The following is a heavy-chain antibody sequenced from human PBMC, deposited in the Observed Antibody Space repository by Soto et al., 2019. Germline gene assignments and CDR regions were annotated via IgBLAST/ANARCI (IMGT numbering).Heavy chain of an antibody. V-gene: IGHV5-51*01. CDR3: AISGGDYDVYFDY. J-gene: IGHJ4*02. Sequence: PGESLKISCKGSGYNFTSYWIGCVRQMPGKGLEWMGIIYPGDSDTRYSPSFQGQVTISADKSISTAYLQWSSLKASDTAMYYCAISGGDYDVYFDYWGQGTLVTLSS. CDR2: IYPGDSDT. D-gene: IGHD4-17*01. CDR1: GYNFTSYW.